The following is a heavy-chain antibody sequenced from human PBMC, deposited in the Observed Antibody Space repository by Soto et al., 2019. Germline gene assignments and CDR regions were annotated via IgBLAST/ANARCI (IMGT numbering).Heavy chain of an antibody. CDR1: GFIFDDYA. J-gene: IGHJ3*02. CDR3: AKDLPPYCTTTSCASDAFDI. Sequence: VQLVESGGGFVQPGRSLRLSCAASGFIFDDYAMHWVRQAPGKGLEWVSGISWNSGSKGYADSVKGRFTISRDNAKNSLYLQMNSLRAEDTALYYCAKDLPPYCTTTSCASDAFDIWGQGTMVTVSS. CDR2: ISWNSGSK. D-gene: IGHD2-2*01. V-gene: IGHV3-9*01.